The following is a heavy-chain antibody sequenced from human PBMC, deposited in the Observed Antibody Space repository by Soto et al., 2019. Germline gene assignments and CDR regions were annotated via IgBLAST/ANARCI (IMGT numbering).Heavy chain of an antibody. J-gene: IGHJ6*03. D-gene: IGHD6-13*01. CDR3: AKSPRGIAAAVYYYYYYMDV. CDR1: GFTFSSYA. V-gene: IGHV3-23*01. CDR2: ISGSGGST. Sequence: GGSLRLSCAASGFTFSSYAMSWVRQAPGKGLEWVSAISGSGGSTYYADSVKGRFTISRDNSKNTLYLQMNSLRAEDTAVYYCAKSPRGIAAAVYYYYYYMDVWGKGTTVTVSS.